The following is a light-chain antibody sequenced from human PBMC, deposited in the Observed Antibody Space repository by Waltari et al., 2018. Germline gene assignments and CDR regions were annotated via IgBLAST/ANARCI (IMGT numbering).Light chain of an antibody. CDR3: QQSYSTPFT. J-gene: IGKJ5*01. CDR1: QSINTY. Sequence: DILMTQSPSSLSASVGDRVTITCRASQSINTYLNWYQQKPVKAPKLLIYAASSLQSGVPSGFSGSGSGTDFTLTISSLQPEDFATYYCQQSYSTPFTFGQGTRLEIK. CDR2: AAS. V-gene: IGKV1-39*01.